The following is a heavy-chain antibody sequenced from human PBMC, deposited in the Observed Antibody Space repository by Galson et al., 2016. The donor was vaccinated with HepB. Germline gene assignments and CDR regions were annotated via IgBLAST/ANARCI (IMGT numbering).Heavy chain of an antibody. Sequence: SETLSLTCAVSGYSITSGSYWAWIRQPPGKGLEWIGSTYYIGSTYYNPSLESRVTLSVDMAKNQIFLQLSSVTAADVAVYYCAKGWGTESTEPYYYAGMDGWGQGTTVTVSS. D-gene: IGHD3-16*01. V-gene: IGHV4-38-2*01. J-gene: IGHJ6*02. CDR3: AKGWGTESTEPYYYAGMDG. CDR2: TYYIGST. CDR1: GYSITSGSY.